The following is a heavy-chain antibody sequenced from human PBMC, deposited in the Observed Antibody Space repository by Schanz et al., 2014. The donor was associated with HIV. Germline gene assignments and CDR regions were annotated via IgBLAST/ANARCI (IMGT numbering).Heavy chain of an antibody. Sequence: QVQLQESGPGLVKPSETLSLTCNVSGDSISNYYWTWIRQPAGRGLEWIGRVYSGGSSNYNPSLRSRVTMSVDTSKNQFSLSLSSVTAADTAVYYCARILLSSSGWYGGDYGGQGTLVIVSS. V-gene: IGHV4-4*07. D-gene: IGHD6-19*01. CDR1: GDSISNYY. CDR3: ARILLSSSGWYGGDY. J-gene: IGHJ4*02. CDR2: VYSGGSS.